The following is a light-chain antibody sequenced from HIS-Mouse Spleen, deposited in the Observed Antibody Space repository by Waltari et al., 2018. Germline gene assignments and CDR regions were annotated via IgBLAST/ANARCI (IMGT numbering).Light chain of an antibody. J-gene: IGLJ2*01. CDR2: EDS. CDR3: YSTDSSGNHRV. V-gene: IGLV3-10*01. Sequence: SYELTQPPSVSVSPGQTARITGSGDALPKKYAYWYQQKSGQAHVLVIYEDSKRPSGIPERFSGSSSGTMATVTISGAQVEDEADYYCYSTDSSGNHRVFGGGTKLTVL. CDR1: ALPKKY.